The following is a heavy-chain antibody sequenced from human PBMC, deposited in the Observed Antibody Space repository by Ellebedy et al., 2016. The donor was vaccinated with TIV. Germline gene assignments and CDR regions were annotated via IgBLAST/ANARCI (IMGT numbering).Heavy chain of an antibody. CDR3: ARVGCSGGRCYHYYGLDV. Sequence: ASVKVSCKASGYTFTSYDINWVRQATGQGLEWMGWMNPNSGGTNYAQKFQGWVTMTRDTSISTAYMELSRLRSDDTAVYYCARVGCSGGRCYHYYGLDVWGQGTTVTVSS. CDR2: MNPNSGGT. J-gene: IGHJ6*02. D-gene: IGHD2-15*01. CDR1: GYTFTSYD. V-gene: IGHV1-2*04.